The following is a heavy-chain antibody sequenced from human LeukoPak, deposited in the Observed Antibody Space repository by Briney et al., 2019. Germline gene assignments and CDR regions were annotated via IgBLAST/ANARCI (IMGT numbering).Heavy chain of an antibody. CDR3: ARVRFLEWLYAWFDP. CDR2: ISAYNGNT. V-gene: IGHV1-18*01. CDR1: GYTFTSYG. Sequence: GASVRVSCKASGYTFTSYGISWVRQAPGQGLEWMGWISAYNGNTNYAQKLQGRVTMTTDTSTSTADMELRSLISDDTAVYYCARVRFLEWLYAWFDPWGQGTLVTVSS. D-gene: IGHD3-3*01. J-gene: IGHJ5*02.